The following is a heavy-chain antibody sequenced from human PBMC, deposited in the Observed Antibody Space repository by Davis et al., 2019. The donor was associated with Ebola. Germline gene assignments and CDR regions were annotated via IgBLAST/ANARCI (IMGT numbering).Heavy chain of an antibody. J-gene: IGHJ5*02. CDR1: GFTFSTYS. D-gene: IGHD6-19*01. CDR2: ISSGSSTI. CDR3: ASHYSSGWYYWFDP. Sequence: GESLKTSCAASGFTFSTYSMNWVRQAPGKGLEWVSYISSGSSTIYYADPVKGRFTISRDNAKNSLYLQMNSLRDEDTAVYYGASHYSSGWYYWFDPWGQGTLVTVSS. V-gene: IGHV3-48*02.